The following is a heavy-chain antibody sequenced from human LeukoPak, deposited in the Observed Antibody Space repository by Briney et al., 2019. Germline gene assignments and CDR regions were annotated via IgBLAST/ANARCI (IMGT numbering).Heavy chain of an antibody. J-gene: IGHJ6*01. CDR3: ARGRLVRGVPKKGMDV. Sequence: GESLKISCKGSGYSFTSYWIGWVRQMPGKGLEWMGIIYPGDSDTRYSPSFQGQVTISADKSISTAYLQWSSLKASDTAMYYCARGRLVRGVPKKGMDVWGQGTKVTVFS. CDR1: GYSFTSYW. D-gene: IGHD3-10*01. V-gene: IGHV5-51*01. CDR2: IYPGDSDT.